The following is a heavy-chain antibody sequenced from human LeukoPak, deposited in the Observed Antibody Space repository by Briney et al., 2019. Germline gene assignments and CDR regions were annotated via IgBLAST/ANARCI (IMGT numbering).Heavy chain of an antibody. D-gene: IGHD3-9*01. V-gene: IGHV3-53*01. J-gene: IGHJ3*02. CDR3: ARMYYDILTGYDTYGFDI. CDR1: GFTFGDYA. CDR2: IYSGGST. Sequence: GGSLRLSCTASGFTFGDYAMSWVRQAPGKGLEWVSIIYSGGSTYYADSVKGRFTISRDNSKNTLYLQMNSLRAEDTAVYYCARMYYDILTGYDTYGFDIWGQGTTVTVSS.